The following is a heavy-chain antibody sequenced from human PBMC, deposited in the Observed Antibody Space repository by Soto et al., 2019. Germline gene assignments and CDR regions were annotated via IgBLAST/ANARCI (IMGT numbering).Heavy chain of an antibody. D-gene: IGHD3-9*01. CDR1: GGTFSSYA. Sequence: ASVKVSCKASGGTFSSYAISWVRQAPGQGLEWMGGIIPIFGTANYAQKFQGRVTITADESTSTAYMELSSLRSEDTAVYYCARGILTGYYKRVYYFDYWGQGTLVTVSS. CDR2: IIPIFGTA. J-gene: IGHJ4*02. CDR3: ARGILTGYYKRVYYFDY. V-gene: IGHV1-69*13.